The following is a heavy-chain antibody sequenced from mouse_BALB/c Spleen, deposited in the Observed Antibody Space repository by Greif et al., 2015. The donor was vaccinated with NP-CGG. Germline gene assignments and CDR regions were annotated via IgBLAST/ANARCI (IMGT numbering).Heavy chain of an antibody. D-gene: IGHD2-10*02. CDR2: INPSNGGT. J-gene: IGHJ4*01. Sequence: QVQLQQPGAELVKPGASVKLSCKASGYTFTNYYMYWVRQRPGQGLEWIGDINPSNGGTNFNEKFKSKATLTVDKSSSTAYMQLSSLTSEDSAVYYCTRYGFYAMDYWGQGTSVTVSS. CDR3: TRYGFYAMDY. CDR1: GYTFTNYY. V-gene: IGHV1S81*02.